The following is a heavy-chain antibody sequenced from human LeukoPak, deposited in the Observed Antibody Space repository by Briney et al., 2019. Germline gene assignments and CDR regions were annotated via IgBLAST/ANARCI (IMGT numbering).Heavy chain of an antibody. V-gene: IGHV3-30*02. Sequence: GGSLRLSCAASGFTFSSYGMHWVRQAPGKGLEWVAFIRYDGSNKYYADSVKGRFTISGDNSKNTLYLQMNSLRAEDTAVYYCAKAAGEHMVRDQPFDYWGQGTLVTVSS. CDR1: GFTFSSYG. CDR3: AKAAGEHMVRDQPFDY. D-gene: IGHD3-10*01. J-gene: IGHJ4*02. CDR2: IRYDGSNK.